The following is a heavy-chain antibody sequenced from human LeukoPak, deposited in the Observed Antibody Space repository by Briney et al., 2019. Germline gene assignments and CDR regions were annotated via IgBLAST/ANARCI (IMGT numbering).Heavy chain of an antibody. CDR3: ATGGGYSYGYFDY. CDR2: MNPNSGNT. Sequence: ASVKVSCKASGYTFTSYDINWVRQATGQGLEWMGWMNPNSGNTGYAQKFQGRVTITTDDSTNTDYMELSSLRSEDTAVYYCATGGGYSYGYFDYWGPGTLVTVSS. CDR1: GYTFTSYD. J-gene: IGHJ4*02. D-gene: IGHD5-18*01. V-gene: IGHV1-8*01.